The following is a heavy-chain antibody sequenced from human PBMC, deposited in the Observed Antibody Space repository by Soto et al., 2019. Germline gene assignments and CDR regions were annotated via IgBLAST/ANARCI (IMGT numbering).Heavy chain of an antibody. D-gene: IGHD3-10*01. CDR2: IIPMLGMS. CDR1: GDTFNCYT. CDR3: ATNYGSGSAHFDN. Sequence: QVQLVQSGAEVKKPGSSVKVSCTASGDTFNCYTISWVRQAPGQGLEWMGRIIPMLGMSNYAQNFQGRVTMIADKSTSTAYLELSSLRAEDTALYYCATNYGSGSAHFDNWGQGTLVTVSS. V-gene: IGHV1-69*02. J-gene: IGHJ4*02.